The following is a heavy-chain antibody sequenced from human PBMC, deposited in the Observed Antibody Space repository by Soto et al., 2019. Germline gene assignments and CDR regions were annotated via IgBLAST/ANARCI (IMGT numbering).Heavy chain of an antibody. CDR1: GFTFSSYG. Sequence: GGSLRLSCAASGFTFSSYGMHWVRQAPGKGLEWVAVISYDGSNKYYADSVKGRFTISRDNSKNTLYLQMNSLRAEDTAVYYCSSWSDYYYYGMDVWGQGT. D-gene: IGHD2-15*01. J-gene: IGHJ6*02. CDR3: SSWSDYYYYGMDV. CDR2: ISYDGSNK. V-gene: IGHV3-30*03.